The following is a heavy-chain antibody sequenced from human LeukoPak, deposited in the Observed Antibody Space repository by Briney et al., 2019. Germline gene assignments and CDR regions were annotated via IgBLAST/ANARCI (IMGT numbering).Heavy chain of an antibody. CDR1: GHTFTGYY. V-gene: IGHV1-2*06. J-gene: IGHJ4*02. D-gene: IGHD6-25*01. CDR3: ARDAAKVYYFDY. CDR2: INPNCGRT. Sequence: GASVKVSCKASGHTFTGYYMHWVRQAPGQGLEWMGRINPNCGRTNDAQKFQDRVTKTRDTSISTAYMELSRLRSDDMAVYYCARDAAKVYYFDYWGQGTLVTVSS.